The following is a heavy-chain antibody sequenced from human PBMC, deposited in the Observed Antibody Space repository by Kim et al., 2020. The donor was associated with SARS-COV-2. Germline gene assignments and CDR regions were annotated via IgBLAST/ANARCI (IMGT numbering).Heavy chain of an antibody. V-gene: IGHV3-74*01. CDR3: ARDPDTNGWSDFDF. Sequence: GGSLRLSCAASGFTISGYWMHWVRQAPGKGLMWVSRIKSDGSSTAYADSVKGRFTISRDNAKNTLYLHMNSLRAEDTAVYYCARDPDTNGWSDFDFWGQGTLVTVSS. CDR2: IKSDGSST. CDR1: GFTISGYW. J-gene: IGHJ4*02. D-gene: IGHD2-8*01.